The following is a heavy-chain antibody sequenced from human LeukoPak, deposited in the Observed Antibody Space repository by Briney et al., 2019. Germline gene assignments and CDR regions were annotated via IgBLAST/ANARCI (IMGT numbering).Heavy chain of an antibody. CDR3: ARGLLNYGSGSYSGY. V-gene: IGHV4-34*01. Sequence: PSETLSLTCAVSDGSFINYYWTWIRQPPGKGLEWIGEINHSGSTNYNPSLKSRVTISVDTSKNQFSLKLSSVTAADTAVYYCARGLLNYGSGSYSGYWGQGTLVTVSS. J-gene: IGHJ4*02. D-gene: IGHD3-10*01. CDR2: INHSGST. CDR1: DGSFINYY.